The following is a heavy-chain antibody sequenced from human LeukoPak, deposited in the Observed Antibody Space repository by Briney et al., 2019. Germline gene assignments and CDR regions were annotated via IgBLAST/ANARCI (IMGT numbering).Heavy chain of an antibody. CDR3: ARGRIAALSFTYYFDY. D-gene: IGHD6-6*01. Sequence: PGRSLRLCCAASGFTFSSYGMHWVRQAPGKGLEWVAVIWYDGSNKYYADSVKGRFTISRDNSKNTLYLQMNSLRAEDTAVYYCARGRIAALSFTYYFDYWGQGTLVTVSS. J-gene: IGHJ4*02. CDR1: GFTFSSYG. CDR2: IWYDGSNK. V-gene: IGHV3-33*01.